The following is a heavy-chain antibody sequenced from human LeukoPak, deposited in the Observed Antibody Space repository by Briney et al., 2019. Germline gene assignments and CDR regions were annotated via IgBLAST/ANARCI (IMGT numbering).Heavy chain of an antibody. V-gene: IGHV1-18*01. CDR1: GYSFTSFG. CDR2: ISTYNANT. Sequence: GASVKVSCKASGYSFTSFGISWVRRAPGEGLEWMGWISTYNANTNYAHKYEGRVTMTTDTSTSTAYMEMTSLRSDDTAVYFCARVFSFGDYIWGSYRYYFDYWGQGTLVTVSS. CDR3: ARVFSFGDYIWGSYRYYFDY. J-gene: IGHJ4*02. D-gene: IGHD3-16*02.